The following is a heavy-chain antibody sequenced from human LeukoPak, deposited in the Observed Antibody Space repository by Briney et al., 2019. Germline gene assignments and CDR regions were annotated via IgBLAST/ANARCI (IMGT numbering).Heavy chain of an antibody. CDR1: GFTFSSYA. D-gene: IGHD6-13*01. Sequence: GGSLRLSCAASGFTFSSYAMSWVRQAPGKGLEWVSAISGSGGSTYYADSVKGRFTISRDNSKNTLYLQMNSLRAEDTAVYYCAKDLIAAAGFAEYSQHWGQGTLVTVSS. CDR2: ISGSGGST. CDR3: AKDLIAAAGFAEYSQH. J-gene: IGHJ1*01. V-gene: IGHV3-23*01.